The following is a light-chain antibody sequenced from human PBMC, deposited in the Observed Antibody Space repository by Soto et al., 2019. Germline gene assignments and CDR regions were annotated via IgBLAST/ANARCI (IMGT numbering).Light chain of an antibody. V-gene: IGKV3-15*01. Sequence: EIVMTQSPATLSVSPGERATLSCRASQSVSINLAWYQQKPGQAPRLLIHGASIRVTGIPARFCGSGSGTEFTLTLSSLQAEDFAVYYCQQYNEWPRTFGQGTKVEIK. J-gene: IGKJ1*01. CDR1: QSVSIN. CDR2: GAS. CDR3: QQYNEWPRT.